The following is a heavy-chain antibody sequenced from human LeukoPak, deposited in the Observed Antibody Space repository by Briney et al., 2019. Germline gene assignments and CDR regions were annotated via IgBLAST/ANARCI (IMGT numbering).Heavy chain of an antibody. V-gene: IGHV4-34*01. Sequence: SETLSLTCAVYGGSFSGYYWSWIRQPPGKGLEWIGEINHSGSTNYNPSLKSRVTISVDTSKNQFSLKLSSVTAADTAVYYCASYDSSGLVNRYWGQGTLVTVSS. D-gene: IGHD3-22*01. CDR3: ASYDSSGLVNRY. J-gene: IGHJ4*02. CDR1: GGSFSGYY. CDR2: INHSGST.